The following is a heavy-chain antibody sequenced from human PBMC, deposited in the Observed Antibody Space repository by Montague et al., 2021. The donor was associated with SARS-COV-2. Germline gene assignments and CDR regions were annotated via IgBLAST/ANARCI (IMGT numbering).Heavy chain of an antibody. CDR2: IYNSGST. CDR3: ARVGRGSSWYEVAFDI. D-gene: IGHD6-13*01. J-gene: IGHJ3*02. V-gene: IGHV4-59*01. CDR1: GGSISRYS. Sequence: SETLSLTCTVSGGSISRYSWTWIRQPPGKGLEWIGYIYNSGSTSYNPSLTSRVTISVDTPKNQFSLKLSSVAAADTAVYYCARVGRGSSWYEVAFDIWGQGTMVTVSS.